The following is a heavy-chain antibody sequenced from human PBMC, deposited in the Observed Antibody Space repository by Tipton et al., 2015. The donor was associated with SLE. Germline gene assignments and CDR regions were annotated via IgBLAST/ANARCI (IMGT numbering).Heavy chain of an antibody. CDR3: ARAEGSWDAFDI. V-gene: IGHV4-59*01. CDR1: GGSISSYY. CDR2: IYSDGDT. J-gene: IGHJ3*02. D-gene: IGHD2-15*01. Sequence: TLSLTCTVSGGSISSYYWSWIRQPPGKGLEWIGYIYSDGDTNFNPSLKSRIAMSVDTSKNQFSLKLSSVTAADTAVYYCARAEGSWDAFDIWGQGTMVTVSS.